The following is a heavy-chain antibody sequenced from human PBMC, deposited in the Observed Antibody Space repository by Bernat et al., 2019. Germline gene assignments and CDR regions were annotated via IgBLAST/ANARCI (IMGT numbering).Heavy chain of an antibody. V-gene: IGHV3-15*01. CDR1: GFTFNKAW. J-gene: IGHJ3*01. CDR2: IRSKAAGGTI. CDR3: ATDSVDTVVVKQAFDV. Sequence: EVQLTESGGGLVKPGESLRLSCAASGFTFNKAWMNWVRQAPGQGLEWVGRIRSKAAGGTIDYAAPVKGRFSISRDDSKNQVYLQMNSLKTEDTAVYYCATDSVDTVVVKQAFDVWGQGTMVTVSS. D-gene: IGHD5-18*01.